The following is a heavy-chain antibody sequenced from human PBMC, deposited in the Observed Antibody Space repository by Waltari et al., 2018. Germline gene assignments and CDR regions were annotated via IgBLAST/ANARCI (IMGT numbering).Heavy chain of an antibody. CDR1: GFTFSSYA. J-gene: IGHJ4*02. CDR3: ARDPGGWASGYFDY. CDR2: ISYDGSNK. V-gene: IGHV3-30-3*01. D-gene: IGHD1-26*01. Sequence: QVQLVESGGGVVQPGRSLRLSCAASGFTFSSYAMHWVRQAPGKGLEWVAVISYDGSNKYYADSVKGRFTISRDNSKNTLYLQMNSLRAEDTAVYYCARDPGGWASGYFDYWGQGTLVTVSS.